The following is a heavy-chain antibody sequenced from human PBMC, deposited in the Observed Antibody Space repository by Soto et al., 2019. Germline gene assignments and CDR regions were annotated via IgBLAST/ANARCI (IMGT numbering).Heavy chain of an antibody. CDR2: ISYDGSNK. Sequence: GSLRLSCAASGFTFSSYGMHWVRQAPGKGLEWVAVISYDGSNKYYADSVKGRFTISRDNSKNTLYLQMNSLRAEDTAVYYCAGSGWYRYLAYWGQGTLVTVSS. D-gene: IGHD6-19*01. CDR1: GFTFSSYG. J-gene: IGHJ4*02. V-gene: IGHV3-30*03. CDR3: AGSGWYRYLAY.